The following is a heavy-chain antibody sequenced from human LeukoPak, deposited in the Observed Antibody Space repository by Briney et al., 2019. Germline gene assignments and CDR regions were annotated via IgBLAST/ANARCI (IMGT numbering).Heavy chain of an antibody. V-gene: IGHV4-34*01. CDR2: INHSGST. CDR3: ARHMVRGNYDAFDI. CDR1: GGSFSGYY. D-gene: IGHD3-10*01. J-gene: IGHJ3*02. Sequence: SETLSLTCAVYGGSFSGYYWSWIRQPPGKGLEWIGEINHSGSTNYNPSLKSRVTISVDTSKNQFSLKLSSVTAEDTAVYYCARHMVRGNYDAFDIWGQGTMVTVSS.